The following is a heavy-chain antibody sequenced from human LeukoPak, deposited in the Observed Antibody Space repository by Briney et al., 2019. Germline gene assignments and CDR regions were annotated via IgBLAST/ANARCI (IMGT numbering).Heavy chain of an antibody. D-gene: IGHD2-15*01. CDR1: GGSISSYY. CDR3: ARDDGVVVAAPFDY. Sequence: PSETLSLTCTVSGGSISSYYWSWVRQPPGKGLEWIGYIYYIGSTNYNPSLKSRVTISVDTSKNQFSLKLSSVTAADTAVYYCARDDGVVVAAPFDYWGQGTLVTVSS. J-gene: IGHJ4*02. CDR2: IYYIGST. V-gene: IGHV4-59*12.